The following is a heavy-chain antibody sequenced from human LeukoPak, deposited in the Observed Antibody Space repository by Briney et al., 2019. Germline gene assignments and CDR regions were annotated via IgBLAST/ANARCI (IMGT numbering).Heavy chain of an antibody. CDR2: IKXDGSEK. D-gene: IGHD3-22*01. CDR3: ARVGYDSSGYFLNWFDP. J-gene: IGHJ5*02. Sequence: GGSLXXXXXXXXFTFSSXWXXWVRQAXGKGXEXVXNIKXDGSEKYYVDSVKGRFTISRDNAKNSLYLQMNSLRAEDTAVYYCARVGYDSSGYFLNWFDPWGQGTLVTVSS. CDR1: XFTFSSXW. V-gene: IGHV3-7*01.